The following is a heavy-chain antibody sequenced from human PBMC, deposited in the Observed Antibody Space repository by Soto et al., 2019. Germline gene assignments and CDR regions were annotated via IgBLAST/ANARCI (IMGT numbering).Heavy chain of an antibody. V-gene: IGHV3-7*05. D-gene: IGHD2-15*01. Sequence: EVQLVESGGGLVQPGGSLRLSCAASGFTFTSYWMSWVRQAPGKGLEWVANIKQDGTSKYYADSVKGRFTVSRDNGKSSIYLQMDSLRDDDTAVYRCATLRVVVMGGDFDSWGQGTLVTVSS. CDR2: IKQDGTSK. CDR1: GFTFTSYW. CDR3: ATLRVVVMGGDFDS. J-gene: IGHJ4*02.